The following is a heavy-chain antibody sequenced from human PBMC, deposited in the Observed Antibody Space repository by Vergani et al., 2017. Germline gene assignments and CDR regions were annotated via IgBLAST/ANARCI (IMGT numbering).Heavy chain of an antibody. Sequence: VRLVESGGGVVQPGRSLRLSCAASGFTFSGSAMHWVRQASGKGLEWVGRIRSKANSYATAYAASVKGRFTISRDDSKSYLYLQMNSLQTEDTALYYCVRVKGSNWNDHLYDIWGQG. D-gene: IGHD1-1*01. CDR1: GFTFSGSA. CDR3: VRVKGSNWNDHLYDI. V-gene: IGHV3-73*01. CDR2: IRSKANSYAT. J-gene: IGHJ3*02.